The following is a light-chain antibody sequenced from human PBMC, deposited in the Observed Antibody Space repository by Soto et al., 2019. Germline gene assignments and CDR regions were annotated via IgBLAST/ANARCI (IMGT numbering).Light chain of an antibody. CDR1: QSVRGNS. CDR2: SVS. J-gene: IGKJ3*01. CDR3: QQYGALPVT. V-gene: IGKV3-20*01. Sequence: PGEGATLSCRASQSVRGNSLAWYQQKPGQAPRLLIYSVSSRATGIPDMFSGSGSGTDFTLTISRLEPEDFAVYYCQQYGALPVTFGPGITVDIK.